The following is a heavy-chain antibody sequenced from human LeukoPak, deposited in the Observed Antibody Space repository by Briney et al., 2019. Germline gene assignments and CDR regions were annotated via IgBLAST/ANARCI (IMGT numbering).Heavy chain of an antibody. J-gene: IGHJ6*02. CDR3: ARVSGVTLASGRPWPYYYGMDV. D-gene: IGHD3-3*01. Sequence: NPSETLSLTCTVSGGSISTYYWSWIRQPPGKGLEWIGYVYYSGSTNYNPSLESRVTISVDTSKNQFSLMLSSVTAADTAVYYCARVSGVTLASGRPWPYYYGMDVWGQGTTVTVSS. CDR1: GGSISTYY. V-gene: IGHV4-59*01. CDR2: VYYSGST.